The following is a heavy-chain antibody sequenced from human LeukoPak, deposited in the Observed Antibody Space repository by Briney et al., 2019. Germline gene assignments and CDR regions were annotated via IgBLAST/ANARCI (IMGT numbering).Heavy chain of an antibody. J-gene: IGHJ4*02. CDR2: ISDSGRSS. Sequence: GGSLRLSCVASGFTFSDYGMSWVRQAPGKGLEWGSGISDSGRSSYYTDSVKGRCTISRDNSKNTVSLQINNLRTEDTAVYFCARHDSFIPFWGQGTLVTVTS. D-gene: IGHD3-16*02. CDR1: GFTFSDYG. V-gene: IGHV3-23*01. CDR3: ARHDSFIPF.